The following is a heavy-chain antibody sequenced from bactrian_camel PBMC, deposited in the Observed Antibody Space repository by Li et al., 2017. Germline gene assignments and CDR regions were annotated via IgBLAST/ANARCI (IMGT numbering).Heavy chain of an antibody. CDR1: GFTFSSYY. D-gene: IGHD1*01. Sequence: HVQLVESGGGLVQPGGSLRLSCAASGFTFSSYYMTWVRQAPGKGLEWVTSIDRDGSNTYYADSVKGRFTISRDNAKNTPYLHLNSLKTEDTAMYYCTKDSTDALWASTHWGQGTQVTVS. V-gene: IGHV3-2*01. CDR2: IDRDGSNT. CDR3: TKDSTDALWASTH. J-gene: IGHJ4*01.